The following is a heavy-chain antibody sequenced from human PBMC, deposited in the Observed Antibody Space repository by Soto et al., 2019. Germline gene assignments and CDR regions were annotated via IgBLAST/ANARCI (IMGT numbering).Heavy chain of an antibody. CDR3: AKKLVGYDYSFDY. V-gene: IGHV3-23*01. D-gene: IGHD5-12*01. CDR1: GFTFSSDA. J-gene: IGHJ4*02. Sequence: GGSLRLSCAATGFTFSSDAVNWVRQTPGKGLEWVSGISASGDITYYADSVKGRFTISRDNSKNTLFLQLNSLRAEDTAVYYCAKKLVGYDYSFDYWAQETLVPSSS. CDR2: ISASGDIT.